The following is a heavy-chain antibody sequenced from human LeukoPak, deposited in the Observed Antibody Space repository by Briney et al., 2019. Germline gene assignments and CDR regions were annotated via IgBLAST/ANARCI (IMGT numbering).Heavy chain of an antibody. Sequence: SQTLSLTCTVSGGSISSGSYYWSWIRQPPGKGLEWIGYIYYSGSTNYNPSLKSRVTISVDTSKNQFSLKLSSVTAADTAVYYCARQEGLGYSYGSYFDYWGQGTLVTVSS. CDR3: ARQEGLGYSYGSYFDY. CDR1: GGSISSGSYY. J-gene: IGHJ4*02. CDR2: IYYSGST. D-gene: IGHD5-18*01. V-gene: IGHV4-61*01.